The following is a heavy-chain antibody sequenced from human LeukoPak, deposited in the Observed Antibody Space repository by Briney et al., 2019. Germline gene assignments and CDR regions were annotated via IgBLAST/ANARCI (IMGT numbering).Heavy chain of an antibody. J-gene: IGHJ4*02. Sequence: GGSLRLSCAASGFTFSSYDMHWVRQATGKGLEWVSATGTAGDTYYPGSVKGRFTISRENAKNSLYLQMNSLRAGDTAVYYCARVSRSGYLDYWGQGTLVTVSS. CDR2: TGTAGDT. CDR3: ARVSRSGYLDY. CDR1: GFTFSSYD. D-gene: IGHD1-26*01. V-gene: IGHV3-13*01.